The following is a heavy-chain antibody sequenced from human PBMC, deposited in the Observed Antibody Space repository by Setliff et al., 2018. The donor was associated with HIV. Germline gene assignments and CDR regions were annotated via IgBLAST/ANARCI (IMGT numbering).Heavy chain of an antibody. CDR3: ARTRGYTYGYIDY. V-gene: IGHV4-39*02. Sequence: SETLSLTCTVSGDSFNFNYYYWVWIRQPPGKGLEWIGSIYYSGSTYYNPSLKSRVTISVDTSKNHFSLKLRSVTAADTAIYYCARTRGYTYGYIDYWGQGTLVTVSS. CDR2: IYYSGST. D-gene: IGHD5-18*01. J-gene: IGHJ4*02. CDR1: GDSFNFNYYY.